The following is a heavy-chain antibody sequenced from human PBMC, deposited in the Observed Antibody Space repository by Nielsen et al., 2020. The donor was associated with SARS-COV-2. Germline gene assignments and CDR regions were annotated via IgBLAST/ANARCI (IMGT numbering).Heavy chain of an antibody. V-gene: IGHV3-9*01. D-gene: IGHD6-6*01. CDR1: GFTFKNYA. CDR2: ISWNSGSI. CDR3: ATLVRRYGMDV. Sequence: GGSLRLSCAASGFTFKNYAMSWVRQAPGKGLEWVSGISWNSGSIGYADSVKGRFTISRDNAKNSLYLQMNSLRAEDTALYYCATLVRRYGMDVWGQGTTVTVSS. J-gene: IGHJ6*02.